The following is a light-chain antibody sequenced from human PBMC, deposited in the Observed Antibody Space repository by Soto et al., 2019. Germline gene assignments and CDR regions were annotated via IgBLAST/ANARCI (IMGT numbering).Light chain of an antibody. J-gene: IGKJ5*01. Sequence: EIVLTQSPAPLSLSPGERATIPCRASQGVSSCYLPCYQQKPGQAPSLLIYGATSRATGIPDRFSGSGSGTDFTLTISRMEPEDFAVYYCQQYGSSPPITFGQGTRLEIK. CDR3: QQYGSSPPIT. CDR1: QGVSSCY. V-gene: IGKV3-20*01. CDR2: GAT.